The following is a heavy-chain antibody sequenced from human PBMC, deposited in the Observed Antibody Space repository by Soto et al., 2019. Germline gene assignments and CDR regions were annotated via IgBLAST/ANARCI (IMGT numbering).Heavy chain of an antibody. D-gene: IGHD3-22*01. CDR2: MYHTGST. J-gene: IGHJ4*02. V-gene: IGHV4-39*01. CDR3: ARVRGGDTHVFDF. Sequence: QLHLHESGPGLVKPSETLSLSCSVSGDSITRSGFYWAWIRRPPGKELEWIGSMYHTGSTYYKPSLASRLTMSVDTSKSQFSRRLTSMTAADAGVYFCARVRGGDTHVFDFWGQGARVTVSS. CDR1: GDSITRSGFY.